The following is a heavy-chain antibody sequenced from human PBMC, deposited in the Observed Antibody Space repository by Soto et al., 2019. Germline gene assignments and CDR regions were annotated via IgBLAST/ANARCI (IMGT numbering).Heavy chain of an antibody. CDR3: ASLDSSGYYWGEGVDY. J-gene: IGHJ4*02. CDR2: IYPGDSDT. CDR1: GYSFTSYW. D-gene: IGHD3-22*01. V-gene: IGHV5-51*01. Sequence: GESLKISCKGSGYSFTSYWIGWVRQMPGKGLEWMGIIYPGDSDTRYSPSFQGQVTISADKSISTAYLQWSSLKASDTAMYYCASLDSSGYYWGEGVDYWSQGTLVTVSS.